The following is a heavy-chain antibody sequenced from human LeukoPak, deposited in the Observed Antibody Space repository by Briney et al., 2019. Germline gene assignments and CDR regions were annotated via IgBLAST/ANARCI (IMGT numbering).Heavy chain of an antibody. Sequence: ASVKVSCKASGYTFSSYTMHWVRQAPGQRLEWMGWINAGNGNTKYSRKFQGRVTITRDTSASTAYMEMSSLRCEDTAVYYCAREIDRDDYNRFFDYWGQGTLVTVSS. V-gene: IGHV1-3*01. CDR3: AREIDRDDYNRFFDY. J-gene: IGHJ4*02. CDR2: INAGNGNT. CDR1: GYTFSSYT. D-gene: IGHD5-24*01.